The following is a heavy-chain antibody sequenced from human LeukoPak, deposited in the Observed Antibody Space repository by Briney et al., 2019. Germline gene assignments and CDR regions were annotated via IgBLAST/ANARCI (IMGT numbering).Heavy chain of an antibody. V-gene: IGHV3-21*01. J-gene: IGHJ5*02. Sequence: PGGSLRLSCAASGFTFSSYSMNWVRQAPGKGLEWVSSISSSSSYIYYADSVKGRFTISRDNAKNSLYLQMNSLRAEDTAAYYCARDLIAAAGNWFDPWGQGTLVTVSS. CDR3: ARDLIAAAGNWFDP. CDR2: ISSSSSYI. CDR1: GFTFSSYS. D-gene: IGHD6-13*01.